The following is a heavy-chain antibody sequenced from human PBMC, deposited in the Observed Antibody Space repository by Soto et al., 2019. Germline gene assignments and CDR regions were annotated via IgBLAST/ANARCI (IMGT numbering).Heavy chain of an antibody. CDR3: AREYSSSSGWFDP. V-gene: IGHV4-59*01. D-gene: IGHD6-6*01. CDR2: IYYSGST. J-gene: IGHJ5*02. CDR1: GGSISSYY. Sequence: SETLSLTCTVSGGSISSYYWSWIRQPPGKGLEWIGYIYYSGSTNYNPSLKSRVTISVDTSKNQFSLKLSSVTAADTAVYYCAREYSSSSGWFDPWGQGTLVTVSS.